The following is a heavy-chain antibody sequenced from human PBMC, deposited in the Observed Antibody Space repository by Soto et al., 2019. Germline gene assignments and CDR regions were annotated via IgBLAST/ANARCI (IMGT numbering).Heavy chain of an antibody. V-gene: IGHV4-39*01. CDR3: ARHGITGSYYDAFDI. CDR1: SCSISSRRYH. J-gene: IGHJ3*02. CDR2: IKYSGTT. Sequence: SEALSLTSTTTSCSISSRRYHSGSTLQPPGKGLEWIASIKYSGTTFYNPSLKSRVTLSVDTSKNQFALKLSSVTAAETAVYYCARHGITGSYYDAFDIWGQGTMVT. D-gene: IGHD1-26*01.